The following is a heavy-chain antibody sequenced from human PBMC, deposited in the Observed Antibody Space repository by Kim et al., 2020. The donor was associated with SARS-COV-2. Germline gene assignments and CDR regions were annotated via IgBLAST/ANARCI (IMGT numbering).Heavy chain of an antibody. D-gene: IGHD6-6*01. J-gene: IGHJ3*02. Sequence: GGSLRLSCAASGFTFSSYSMNWVRQAPGKGLEWVSSISSSSSYIYYADSVKGRFTISRDNAKNSLYLQMNSLRAEDTAVYYCARDFSSGAFDIWGQGTMVTVSS. V-gene: IGHV3-21*01. CDR2: ISSSSSYI. CDR3: ARDFSSGAFDI. CDR1: GFTFSSYS.